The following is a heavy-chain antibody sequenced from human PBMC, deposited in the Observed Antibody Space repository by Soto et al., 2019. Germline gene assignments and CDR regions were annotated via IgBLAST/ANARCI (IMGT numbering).Heavy chain of an antibody. Sequence: SETLSLTCTVSGGSISSGDYYWSWIRQPPGKGLEWIGYIYYSGSTYYNPSLKSRVTISVDTSKNQFSLKLSSVTAADTAVYYCARHSGSGTSNWFDPWGQGTLVTVSS. D-gene: IGHD1-7*01. CDR2: IYYSGST. V-gene: IGHV4-30-4*01. CDR1: GGSISSGDYY. J-gene: IGHJ5*02. CDR3: ARHSGSGTSNWFDP.